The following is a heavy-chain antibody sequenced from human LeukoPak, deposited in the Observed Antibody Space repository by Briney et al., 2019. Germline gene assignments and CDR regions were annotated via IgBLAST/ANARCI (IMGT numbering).Heavy chain of an antibody. CDR1: SYSISSGYY. J-gene: IGHJ4*02. CDR2: IYRSGST. CDR3: ARHWSNDEYYGSGTYYYFDY. V-gene: IGHV4-38-2*01. Sequence: SETLSLTCAVSSYSISSGYYWGWIRQPPGKGLEWIASIYRSGSTYYSPSLKSRVTISVDTSKNQFSLKLNFVTAADTAVYYCARHWSNDEYYGSGTYYYFDYWGQGALVTVAS. D-gene: IGHD3-10*01.